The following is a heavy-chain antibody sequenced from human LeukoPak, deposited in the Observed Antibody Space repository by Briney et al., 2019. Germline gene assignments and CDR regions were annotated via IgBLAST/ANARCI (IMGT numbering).Heavy chain of an antibody. Sequence: PGGSLRLSCAASGFTFSSYGMHWVRQAPGKGLEWVAVISYDGSNKYYADSVKGRFTISRDNSKNTLYLQMNSLRAEDTAVYYCAKDLYPLNHVPGDYWGQGTLVTVSS. V-gene: IGHV3-30*18. D-gene: IGHD1-14*01. J-gene: IGHJ4*02. CDR3: AKDLYPLNHVPGDY. CDR2: ISYDGSNK. CDR1: GFTFSSYG.